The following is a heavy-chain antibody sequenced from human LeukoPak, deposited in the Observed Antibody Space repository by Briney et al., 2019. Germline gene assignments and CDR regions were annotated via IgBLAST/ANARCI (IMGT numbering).Heavy chain of an antibody. V-gene: IGHV1-69*13. Sequence: ASEKVSCKASGGTFSSYAISWVRQAPGQGLEWMGGIIPIFGTANYAQKFQGRVTITADESTSTAYMELSSLRSEDTAVYYCARGVQGWNFDYWGQGTLVTVSS. CDR3: ARGVQGWNFDY. J-gene: IGHJ4*02. CDR2: IIPIFGTA. CDR1: GGTFSSYA. D-gene: IGHD6-19*01.